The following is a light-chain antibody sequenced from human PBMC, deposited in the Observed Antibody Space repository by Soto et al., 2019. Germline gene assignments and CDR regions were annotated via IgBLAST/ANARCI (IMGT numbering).Light chain of an antibody. CDR3: GAWEASLNGYV. CDR1: SSNIGINP. Sequence: QSLLTHPASASGTPGQRVTISCSGGSSNIGINPVAWYQQLPGMAPKLLIYDNKKRPSGVPDRFSGSRSGTSASLAISGLQSEDEADYFCGAWEASLNGYVFGSGTKVTVL. V-gene: IGLV1-44*01. J-gene: IGLJ1*01. CDR2: DNK.